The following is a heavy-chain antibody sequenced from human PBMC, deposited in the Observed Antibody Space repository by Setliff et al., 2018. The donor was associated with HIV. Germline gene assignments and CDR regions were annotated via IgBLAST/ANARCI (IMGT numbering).Heavy chain of an antibody. D-gene: IGHD1-1*01. V-gene: IGHV4-30-4*08. Sequence: SETLSLTCTVSGGSTSSGDYYWSWIRRPPGKGLEWIGYIYYSGSTYYNPSLRSRVTISLDTSKNQFSLKLSSVTAADTAVYYCASGPTYYNGKGFDYWGPGTRVTAPQ. J-gene: IGHJ4*02. CDR3: ASGPTYYNGKGFDY. CDR2: IYYSGST. CDR1: GGSTSSGDYY.